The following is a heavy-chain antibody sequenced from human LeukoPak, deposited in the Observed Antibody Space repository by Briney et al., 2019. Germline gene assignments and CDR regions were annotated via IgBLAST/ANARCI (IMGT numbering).Heavy chain of an antibody. CDR1: GFTFSSYS. CDR3: ATDGQSSGWYGFDY. CDR2: ISSSSSYI. J-gene: IGHJ4*02. Sequence: GGSLRLSCAASGFTFSSYSMNWVRQAPGKGLEWVSFISSSSSYIYYADSVKGRFTISRDNAKSSLYLQMNSLRAEDTAVYYCATDGQSSGWYGFDYWGQGTLVTVSS. V-gene: IGHV3-21*01. D-gene: IGHD6-19*01.